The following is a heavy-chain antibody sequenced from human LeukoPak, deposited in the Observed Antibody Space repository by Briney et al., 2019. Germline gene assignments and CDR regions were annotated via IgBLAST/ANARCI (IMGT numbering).Heavy chain of an antibody. CDR3: ARGVYSYGYYYYYMDV. V-gene: IGHV4-59*05. CDR2: IYYSGST. Sequence: SGGSLRLSCAASGFTFSSYSMNWVRQAPGKGLEWIGSIYYSGSTYYNPSLKSRVTISVDTSKNQFSLKLSSVTAADTAVYYCARGVYSYGYYYYYMDVWGKGTTVAVSS. D-gene: IGHD5-18*01. CDR1: GFTFSSYSMN. J-gene: IGHJ6*03.